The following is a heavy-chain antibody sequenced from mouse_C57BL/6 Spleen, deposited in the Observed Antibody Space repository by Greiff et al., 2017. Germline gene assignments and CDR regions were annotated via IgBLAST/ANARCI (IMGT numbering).Heavy chain of an antibody. CDR2: IYPGGGYT. CDR3: ARKGGENAMDY. J-gene: IGHJ4*01. Sequence: VQLQESGAELVRPGTSVKMSCKASGYTFTNYWIGWAKQRPGHGLEWIGDIYPGGGYTNYNEKFKGKATLTADKSSSTAYMQFSSLTSEDSAIYYCARKGGENAMDYWGQGTSVTVSS. CDR1: GYTFTNYW. V-gene: IGHV1-63*01.